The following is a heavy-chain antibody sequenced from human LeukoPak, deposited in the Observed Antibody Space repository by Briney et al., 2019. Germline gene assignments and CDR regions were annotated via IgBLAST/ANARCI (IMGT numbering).Heavy chain of an antibody. Sequence: GGSLRLSCAASGFTFSSYSMNWVRQAPGKGLEWVSYISSSSSTIYYADSVKGRFTISRDNAKNSLYLQMNSLRAEDTAVYYCARDGCYDSSGYYFFDYWGQGTLVTVSS. D-gene: IGHD3-22*01. CDR3: ARDGCYDSSGYYFFDY. CDR1: GFTFSSYS. V-gene: IGHV3-48*04. J-gene: IGHJ4*02. CDR2: ISSSSSTI.